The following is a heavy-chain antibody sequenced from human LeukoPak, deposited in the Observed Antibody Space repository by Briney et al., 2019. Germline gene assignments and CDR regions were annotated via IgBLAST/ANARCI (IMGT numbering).Heavy chain of an antibody. D-gene: IGHD3-10*01. Sequence: GGSLRLSCAASGLTVSSNYMSWVRQAPGKGLEWVSVFYTGGSTYYADSVKGQFTISRDNSKNTMYLQMNSLRVEDTAVYYCARLTGPIGPWGQGTLVTVPS. CDR3: ARLTGPIGP. CDR1: GLTVSSNY. J-gene: IGHJ5*02. CDR2: FYTGGST. V-gene: IGHV3-53*01.